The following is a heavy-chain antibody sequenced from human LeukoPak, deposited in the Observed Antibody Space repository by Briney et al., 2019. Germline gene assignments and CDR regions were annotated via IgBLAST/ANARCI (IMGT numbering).Heavy chain of an antibody. CDR1: GGSFSGYY. J-gene: IGHJ4*02. V-gene: IGHV4-34*01. CDR2: INHSGST. CDR3: ATSRTLDY. Sequence: PSETLSLICAVYGGSFSGYYWSWIRQPPGKGLEWIGEINHSGSTNYNPSLKSRVTISVDTSKNQFSVKLSSVTAADTAVYYCATSRTLDYWGQGTLVTVSS.